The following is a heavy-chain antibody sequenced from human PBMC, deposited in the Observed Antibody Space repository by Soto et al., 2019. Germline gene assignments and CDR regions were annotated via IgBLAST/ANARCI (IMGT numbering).Heavy chain of an antibody. CDR1: GGSISSSSYY. D-gene: IGHD6-13*01. V-gene: IGHV4-39*01. CDR2: IYYSGST. Sequence: SETLSLTCTVSGGSISSSSYYWGWIRQPPGKGLEWIGSIYYSGSTYYNPSLKSRVTISVDTSKNQFSLKLSSVTAADTAVYYCARSTAAGTIRGGFDYWGQGTLVTVSS. CDR3: ARSTAAGTIRGGFDY. J-gene: IGHJ4*02.